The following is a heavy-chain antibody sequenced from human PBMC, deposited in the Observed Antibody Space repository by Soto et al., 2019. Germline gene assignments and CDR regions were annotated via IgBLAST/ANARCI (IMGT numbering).Heavy chain of an antibody. J-gene: IGHJ6*02. CDR3: ARGSGGYDSSTRYGLDV. CDR2: IYYSGST. Sequence: SETLSLTCSVSGGSISSVGHYWTWIRQQPGKGLEWIGYIYYSGSTDYNPSLKSRVTISVDRSKNQFSLNLSSVTAADTAIYYCARGSGGYDSSTRYGLDVWGQGTTVTVSS. CDR1: GGSISSVGHY. V-gene: IGHV4-31*03. D-gene: IGHD6-25*01.